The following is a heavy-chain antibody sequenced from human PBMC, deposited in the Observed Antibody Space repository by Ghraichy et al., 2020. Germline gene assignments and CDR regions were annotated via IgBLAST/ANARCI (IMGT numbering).Heavy chain of an antibody. Sequence: SETLSLTCTVSGGSISTYYWSWIRQSPGKRLEWIGYIYYTGTTNYNPSFKSRVTMSIDSPKNQVSLRLSSVTAADTAVYYCARDGAPPYVFVWVGWGRGTLVTVSS. CDR2: IYYTGTT. V-gene: IGHV4-59*01. CDR3: ARDGAPPYVFVWVG. CDR1: GGSISTYY. J-gene: IGHJ4*02. D-gene: IGHD3-10*02.